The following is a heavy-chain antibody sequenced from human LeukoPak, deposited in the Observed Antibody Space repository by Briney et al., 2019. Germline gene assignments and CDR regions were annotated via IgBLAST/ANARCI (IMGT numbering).Heavy chain of an antibody. J-gene: IGHJ4*02. CDR3: ARESLKYCSGGSCYYTGGTFDY. V-gene: IGHV3-7*03. CDR2: IKQDGSEK. CDR1: GFTFGTYA. Sequence: PGGSLRLSCAASGFTFGTYAMSWVRQAPGKGLEWVANIKQDGSEKYYVDSVKGRFTISRDNAKNSLYLQMNSQRAEDTAVYYCARESLKYCSGGSCYYTGGTFDYWGQGTLVTVSS. D-gene: IGHD2-15*01.